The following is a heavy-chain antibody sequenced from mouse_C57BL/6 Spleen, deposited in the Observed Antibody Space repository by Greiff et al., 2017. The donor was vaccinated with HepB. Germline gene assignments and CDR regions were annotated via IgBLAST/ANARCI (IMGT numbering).Heavy chain of an antibody. CDR3: ARGRLRTAYYFDY. J-gene: IGHJ2*01. D-gene: IGHD2-4*01. V-gene: IGHV1-69*01. CDR1: GYTFTSYW. CDR2: IDPSDSYT. Sequence: QVQLQQPGAELVMPGASVKLSCKASGYTFTSYWMHWVKQRPGQGLEWIGEIDPSDSYTNYNQKFKGKSTLTVDKSSSTAYMQLSSLTSEDSAVYDCARGRLRTAYYFDYWGQGTTLTVSS.